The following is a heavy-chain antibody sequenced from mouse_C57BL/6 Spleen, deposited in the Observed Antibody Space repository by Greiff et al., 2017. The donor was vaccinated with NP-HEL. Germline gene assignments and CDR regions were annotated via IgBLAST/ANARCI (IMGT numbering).Heavy chain of an antibody. CDR2: INPYNGDT. J-gene: IGHJ3*01. V-gene: IGHV1-20*01. D-gene: IGHD6-2*01. CDR3: AKSPWFAY. CDR1: GYSFTGYF. Sequence: EVKLQQSGPELVKPGDSVKISCKASGYSFTGYFMNWVMQSHGKSLEWIGRINPYNGDTFYNQKFKGKATLTVDKSSSTAHMELRSLTSEDSAVYYCAKSPWFAYWGQGTLVTVSA.